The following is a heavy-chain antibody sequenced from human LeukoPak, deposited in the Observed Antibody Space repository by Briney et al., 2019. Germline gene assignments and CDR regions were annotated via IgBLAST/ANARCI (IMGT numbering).Heavy chain of an antibody. J-gene: IGHJ5*02. CDR1: IDSFSNYH. Sequence: SETLSLTCAVYIDSFSNYHWNWIRQTPAKGMEWIGEVNESGGTNISPSLRSRVILSVDTSKNEFSLKFISVTVADTAVYYCARQDYDILTGYSYNWFDPWGQGTLVTVSS. V-gene: IGHV4-34*01. CDR2: VNESGGT. D-gene: IGHD3-9*01. CDR3: ARQDYDILTGYSYNWFDP.